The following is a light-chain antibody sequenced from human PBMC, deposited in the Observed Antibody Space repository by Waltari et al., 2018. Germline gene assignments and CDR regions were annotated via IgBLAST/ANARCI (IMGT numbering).Light chain of an antibody. CDR3: QSYDTSLSVV. Sequence: QSVLTQPPSVSGAPGQRVTISCTGSGSHLGAGYDVHWYQKLPGKAPKLLIYGTSTRPLGVPDRYFGSQSGTSASLAITGLQAEDEADYYCQSYDTSLSVVFGGGIKLTVL. CDR2: GTS. J-gene: IGLJ2*01. CDR1: GSHLGAGYD. V-gene: IGLV1-40*01.